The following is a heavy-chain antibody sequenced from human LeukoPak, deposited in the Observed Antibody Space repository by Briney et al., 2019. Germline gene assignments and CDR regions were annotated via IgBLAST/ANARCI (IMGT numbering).Heavy chain of an antibody. CDR3: AKDRDTAMASFDY. CDR2: ISYDGSNK. J-gene: IGHJ4*02. V-gene: IGHV3-30*18. D-gene: IGHD5-18*01. CDR1: GFTFSSYG. Sequence: QPGGSLRLSCAASGFTFSSYGMHWVRQAPGKGLEWVAVISYDGSNKYYADSVKGRFTISRDNSKNTLYLQMNSLRAEDTAVYYCAKDRDTAMASFDYWGQGTLVTVSS.